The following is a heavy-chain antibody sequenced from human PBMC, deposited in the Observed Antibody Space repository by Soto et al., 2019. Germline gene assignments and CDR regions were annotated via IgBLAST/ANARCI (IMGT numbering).Heavy chain of an antibody. CDR3: ARDHDYGVPAARFGYYYYMDV. CDR2: IYSGGST. Sequence: GGSLRLSCAASGFTVSSNYMSWVRQAPGKGLEWVSVIYSGGSTYYADSVKGRFTISRDNSKNTLYLQMNSLRAEDTAVYYCARDHDYGVPAARFGYYYYMDVWGKGTTVTVSS. J-gene: IGHJ6*03. D-gene: IGHD2-2*01. CDR1: GFTVSSNY. V-gene: IGHV3-66*01.